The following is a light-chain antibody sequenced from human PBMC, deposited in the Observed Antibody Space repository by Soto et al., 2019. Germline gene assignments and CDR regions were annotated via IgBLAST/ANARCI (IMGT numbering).Light chain of an antibody. CDR2: EVS. V-gene: IGLV2-23*02. J-gene: IGLJ1*01. CDR1: SSDVGSYNL. CDR3: YSYAGSSTSLYV. Sequence: QSVLTQPASVSGSPGQSITISCTGTSSDVGSYNLVSWYQQHPGKAPKLMIYEVSKRPSGVSNRFSGSKSGNMASLTISGLQAEDEADYYCYSYAGSSTSLYVFGTGTKLTVL.